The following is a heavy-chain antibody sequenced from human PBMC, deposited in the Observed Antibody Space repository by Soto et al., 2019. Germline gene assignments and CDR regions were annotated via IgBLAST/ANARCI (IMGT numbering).Heavy chain of an antibody. CDR1: GGSFSGYY. Sequence: QVQLQQWGAGLLKPSETLSLTCAVYGGSFSGYYWSWIRQPPGQGLEWIGEITHSGSTNYNPSLKSRVTISVDTSKDQFSLKLSSVTAADTAVYYCARAIEYGSGSYRYYFAYWGQGTLVTVSS. CDR3: ARAIEYGSGSYRYYFAY. D-gene: IGHD3-10*01. V-gene: IGHV4-34*01. J-gene: IGHJ4*02. CDR2: ITHSGST.